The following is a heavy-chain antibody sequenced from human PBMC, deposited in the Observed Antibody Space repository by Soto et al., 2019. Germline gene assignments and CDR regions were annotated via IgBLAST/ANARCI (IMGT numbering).Heavy chain of an antibody. J-gene: IGHJ5*02. CDR3: ARHYNTNIAAEDRFDP. V-gene: IGHV4-30-2*01. CDR2: IYHSGST. CDR1: GGSISSGGYS. D-gene: IGHD6-13*01. Sequence: TLSLTCAVSGGSISSGGYSWSWIRQPPGKGLEWIGYIYHSGSTYYNPSLKSRVTISVDRSKNQFSLKLSSVTAADTAVYYCARHYNTNIAAEDRFDPWGHGTLVTVSS.